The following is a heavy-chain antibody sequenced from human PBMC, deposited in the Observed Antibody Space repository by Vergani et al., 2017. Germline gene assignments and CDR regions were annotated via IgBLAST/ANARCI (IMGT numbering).Heavy chain of an antibody. CDR2: KYYSGST. CDR1: GGPISSYY. J-gene: IGHJ5*01. Sequence: QVQLQESGPGLVKSSETLSLTCTVSGGPISSYYWSWIRQPPGKGLEWIGYKYYSGSTNYNPTLKSRATISVDTSNNHFSLKLLSVTAADTARYYCARGVKTGTTWWPNWFDSWGQGTLVTVSS. V-gene: IGHV4-59*01. CDR3: ARGVKTGTTWWPNWFDS. D-gene: IGHD4-17*01.